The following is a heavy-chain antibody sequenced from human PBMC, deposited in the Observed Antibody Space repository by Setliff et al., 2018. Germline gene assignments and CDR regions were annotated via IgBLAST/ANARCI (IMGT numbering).Heavy chain of an antibody. D-gene: IGHD6-19*01. Sequence: PSETLSLTCTVSGGSISSYYWSWIRQPARKGLEWIGHIYIGGSANYNPSLKSRVTMSIDTSKNQFSLKLNSVTAADMAVYYCAREQWLDPPGYYYMDVWAKGTTVTSP. V-gene: IGHV4-4*07. CDR3: AREQWLDPPGYYYMDV. CDR2: IYIGGSA. J-gene: IGHJ6*03. CDR1: GGSISSYY.